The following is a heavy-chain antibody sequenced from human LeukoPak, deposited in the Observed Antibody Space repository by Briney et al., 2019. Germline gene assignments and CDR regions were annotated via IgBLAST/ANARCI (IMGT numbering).Heavy chain of an antibody. V-gene: IGHV3-23*01. D-gene: IGHD3-10*01. J-gene: IGHJ4*02. Sequence: PGGSLRLSCAASGFTFSSYTMSWVRQAPGKGLEWVSTITTSDGNTYYADSVKGRFTISRDNSKNTLYLQMNSLRAEDTAVYYCAKDVYGSGSYSPIFDYWGQGTLVTVSS. CDR1: GFTFSSYT. CDR2: ITTSDGNT. CDR3: AKDVYGSGSYSPIFDY.